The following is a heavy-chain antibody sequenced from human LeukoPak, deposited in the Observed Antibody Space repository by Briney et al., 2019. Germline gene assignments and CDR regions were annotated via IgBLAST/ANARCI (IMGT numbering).Heavy chain of an antibody. CDR3: ARERVVPAAIPVSSSYYYYMDV. CDR1: GGSISSGGYY. CDR2: IYYSGST. Sequence: SQTLSLTCTVSGGSISSGGYYWSWIRQHPGKGLEWIGYIYYSGSTYYNPSLKSRVTISVGTSKNQFSLKLSSVTAADTAVYYCARERVVPAAIPVSSSYYYYMDVWGKGTTVTVSS. V-gene: IGHV4-31*03. J-gene: IGHJ6*03. D-gene: IGHD2-2*02.